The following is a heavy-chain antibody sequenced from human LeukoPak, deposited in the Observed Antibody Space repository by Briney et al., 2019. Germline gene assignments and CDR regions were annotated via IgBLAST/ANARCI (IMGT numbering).Heavy chain of an antibody. V-gene: IGHV3-9*01. CDR3: ATGTKEYYYDSSAPSFDY. Sequence: GGSLRLSCAASGFTFDDYAMHWVRQAPGKGLEWVSGVSWNNNNIGYADSVKGRFTISRDNAKNSLYLQMNSLRAEDTAFYYCATGTKEYYYDSSAPSFDYWGQGTLVTVSS. CDR1: GFTFDDYA. D-gene: IGHD3-22*01. CDR2: VSWNNNNI. J-gene: IGHJ4*02.